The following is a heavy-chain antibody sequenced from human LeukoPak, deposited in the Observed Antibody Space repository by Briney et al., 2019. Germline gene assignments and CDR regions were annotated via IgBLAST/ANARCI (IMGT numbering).Heavy chain of an antibody. CDR3: ARRRDLYSGSYYPFDY. Sequence: GESLKISCKGSGYSFSNYWIAWVRQMPGKGLKWMGIIYPGDSDARYSPSFRGQVTISADKSISTAYLQWSSLKASDTAMYYCARRRDLYSGSYYPFDYWGQGTLVTVSS. D-gene: IGHD1-26*01. CDR2: IYPGDSDA. CDR1: GYSFSNYW. V-gene: IGHV5-51*01. J-gene: IGHJ4*02.